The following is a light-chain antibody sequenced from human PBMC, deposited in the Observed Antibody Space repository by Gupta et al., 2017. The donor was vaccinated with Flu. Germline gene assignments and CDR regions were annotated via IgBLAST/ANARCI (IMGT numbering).Light chain of an antibody. CDR1: QDISNY. CDR3: QQDDNPLLT. J-gene: IGKJ5*01. V-gene: IGKV1-33*01. Sequence: DIQMTQSPSSLSASVGDRVTITCQASQDISNYLNWYQHKPGKAPKLLMCDASNSQTGVPSRFSGSGSGTDFTFTISSLQPEDFATYCCQQDDNPLLTFGQGTRLEIK. CDR2: DAS.